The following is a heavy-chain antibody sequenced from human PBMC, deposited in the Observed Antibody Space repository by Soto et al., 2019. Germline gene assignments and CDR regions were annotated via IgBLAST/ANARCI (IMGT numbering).Heavy chain of an antibody. Sequence: QVQLQESGPGLVKPSETLSLTCTVSGGSISSYYWSWIRQPPGKGLEWIGYIYYSGSTNYNPSLXGXAXIXXDPSKNQFSLKLSSVTAADPAVYYCARRYGSCFDYWGQGTLVTVSS. D-gene: IGHD5-18*01. V-gene: IGHV4-59*08. J-gene: IGHJ4*02. CDR3: ARRYGSCFDY. CDR1: GGSISSYY. CDR2: IYYSGST.